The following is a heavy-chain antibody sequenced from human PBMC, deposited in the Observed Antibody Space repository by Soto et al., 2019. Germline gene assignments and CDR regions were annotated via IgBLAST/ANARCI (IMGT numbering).Heavy chain of an antibody. J-gene: IGHJ4*01. D-gene: IGHD3-16*01. CDR1: GFTFSNHW. CDR3: ARITYSYGWIYDY. V-gene: IGHV3-7*01. Sequence: EVHLVESGGGLVQPGGSLRLSCAASGFTFSNHWMSWVRQTPGKGQEWVVNIKQDGSERYYMDSVRSRFTASRDNAKNSLYLQMNSVRAEDTAVYFCARITYSYGWIYDYWGQGSLVTVSS. CDR2: IKQDGSER.